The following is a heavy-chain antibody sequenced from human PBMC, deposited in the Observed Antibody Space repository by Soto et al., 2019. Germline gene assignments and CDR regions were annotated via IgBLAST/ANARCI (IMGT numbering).Heavy chain of an antibody. D-gene: IGHD3-3*01. J-gene: IGHJ6*02. CDR2: ISYDGSNK. Sequence: PWGSLRLSCAASGCTISSYAMHWVRQDPGKGLEWVAVISYDGSNKYYEDSVKSRFTISRDNSKNTLYLQMNSLRAEDTAVYFCARDFSAAYDFWSGYRAGMDVWGQGTTVTVSS. CDR1: GCTISSYA. V-gene: IGHV3-30-3*01. CDR3: ARDFSAAYDFWSGYRAGMDV.